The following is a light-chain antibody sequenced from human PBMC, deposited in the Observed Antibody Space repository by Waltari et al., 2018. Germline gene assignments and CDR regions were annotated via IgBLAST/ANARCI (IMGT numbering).Light chain of an antibody. CDR2: KDS. J-gene: IGLJ3*02. V-gene: IGLV3-25*03. CDR3: QSSDTLTSWV. Sequence: SSELTQPPSVSVSPGHTARITCSGDALAQQYSYWYQQKSVQAPVLVIYKDSKRPSGIPDRFSGSSSGTTVTLTISGVQTEDEADYYCQSSDTLTSWVFGGGTKLTVL. CDR1: ALAQQY.